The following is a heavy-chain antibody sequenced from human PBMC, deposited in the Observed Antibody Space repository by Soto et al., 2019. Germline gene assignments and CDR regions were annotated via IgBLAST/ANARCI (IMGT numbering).Heavy chain of an antibody. D-gene: IGHD3-16*01. V-gene: IGHV4-39*01. Sequence: SETLSLTCTVSGGSISSNSYYWDWIRQPPGKGLEWIGSLFYSGATYHNPSLQSRVTISVDTSKNQFSLHLSSVTAADTAVYYCARHAAYDSAWGESDGSYYWRQGTLVAVSS. CDR1: GGSISSNSYY. CDR2: LFYSGAT. J-gene: IGHJ4*02. CDR3: ARHAAYDSAWGESDGSYY.